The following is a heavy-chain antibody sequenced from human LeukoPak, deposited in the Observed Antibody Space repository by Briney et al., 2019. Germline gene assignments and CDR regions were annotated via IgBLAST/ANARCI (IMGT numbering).Heavy chain of an antibody. V-gene: IGHV1-2*06. D-gene: IGHD3-10*01. CDR2: INPNTGVT. CDR3: ARGARGTWAWGD. CDR1: GYTFTGYY. Sequence: GASVKVSCKASGYTFTGYYLHWVRQAPGQGLEWLGRINPNTGVTNYAQKFQGRVTMTRDTSISTAYMELRSLRSDDTAVYYCARGARGTWAWGDWGQGTLPTVSS. J-gene: IGHJ4*02.